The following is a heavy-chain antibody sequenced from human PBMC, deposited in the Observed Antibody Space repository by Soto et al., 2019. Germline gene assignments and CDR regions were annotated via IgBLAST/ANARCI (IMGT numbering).Heavy chain of an antibody. J-gene: IGHJ4*02. Sequence: SVKVSCKASGGTFSNSAISWVRQAPGQGLEWMGGIIPIFGSANYAQKFQGRVTITADTSTSTAYMELSSLRSEDTALYYCAREVVTTIPGYQYFDTWGQGTLVTVSS. V-gene: IGHV1-69*06. CDR3: AREVVTTIPGYQYFDT. CDR2: IIPIFGSA. D-gene: IGHD2-21*02. CDR1: GGTFSNSA.